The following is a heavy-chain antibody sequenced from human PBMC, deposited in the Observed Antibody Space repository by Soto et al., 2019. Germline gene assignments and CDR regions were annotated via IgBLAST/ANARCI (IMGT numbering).Heavy chain of an antibody. D-gene: IGHD3-10*01. J-gene: IGHJ6*03. Sequence: GASVKLSCKSSGGTFSSYSSSWVRQAPGQGLEWMGRIIPILGIANYAQKFQGRVTITADKSTSTAYMELSSLRSEDTAVYYCAREISWFGELLSSYYYYYMDVWGKGTTVTVSS. CDR2: IIPILGIA. CDR1: GGTFSSYS. V-gene: IGHV1-69*04. CDR3: AREISWFGELLSSYYYYYMDV.